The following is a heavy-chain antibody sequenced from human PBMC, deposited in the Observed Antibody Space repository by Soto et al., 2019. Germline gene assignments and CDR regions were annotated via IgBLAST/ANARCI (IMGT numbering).Heavy chain of an antibody. V-gene: IGHV3-21*01. J-gene: IGHJ4*02. CDR2: ISSSSSYI. D-gene: IGHD3-22*01. CDR1: GFTFSSYS. CDR3: ASPRDCFVGSGYSGN. Sequence: PGGSLRLSCAASGFTFSSYSMNWVRQAPGKGLEWVSSISSSSSYIYYADSVKGRFTISRDNAKNSLYLQMNSLRAEDTAVYYCASPRDCFVGSGYSGNWGQGT.